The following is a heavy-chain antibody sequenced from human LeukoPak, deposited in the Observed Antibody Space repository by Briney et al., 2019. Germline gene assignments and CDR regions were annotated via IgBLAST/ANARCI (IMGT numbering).Heavy chain of an antibody. CDR1: GYTFTGYY. D-gene: IGHD5-12*01. V-gene: IGHV1-2*02. CDR2: INPNSGGT. CDR3: ARDSGYDWFSYYYYMDV. Sequence: ASVKVSCKASGYTFTGYYMHWVRQAPGQGLEWMGWINPNSGGTNYAQKFQGRVTMTRDTSISTANMELSRLRSDDTAVYYCARDSGYDWFSYYYYMDVWGKGTTVTISS. J-gene: IGHJ6*03.